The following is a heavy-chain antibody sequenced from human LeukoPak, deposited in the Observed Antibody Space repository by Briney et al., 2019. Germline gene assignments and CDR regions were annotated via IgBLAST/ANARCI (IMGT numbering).Heavy chain of an antibody. D-gene: IGHD6-13*01. CDR3: ARDQQLSRFDY. CDR1: GDSITSGPNY. Sequence: SQTLSLTCTVSGDSITSGPNYWTWIRQPPGKGLEWIGYISHSGATYYNPSLKSRVTISVDTSKNQFSLKLSSVTAADTAVYYCARDQQLSRFDYWGQGTLVTVSS. J-gene: IGHJ4*02. V-gene: IGHV4-30-2*01. CDR2: ISHSGAT.